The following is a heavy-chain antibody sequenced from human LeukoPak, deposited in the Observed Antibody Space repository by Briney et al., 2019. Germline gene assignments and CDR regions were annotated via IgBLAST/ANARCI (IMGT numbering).Heavy chain of an antibody. J-gene: IGHJ4*02. CDR3: AKDSSLGATTPCFDY. Sequence: SETLSLTCTVSGASISSSSYYWGWIRQPPGKGLEWIGNIYYSGSTYYTPSLKNRVTISVDTSKNQFSLKLSSVTAADTAVYYCAKDSSLGATTPCFDYWGQGTLVTVSS. CDR2: IYYSGST. V-gene: IGHV4-39*07. CDR1: GASISSSSYY. D-gene: IGHD1-26*01.